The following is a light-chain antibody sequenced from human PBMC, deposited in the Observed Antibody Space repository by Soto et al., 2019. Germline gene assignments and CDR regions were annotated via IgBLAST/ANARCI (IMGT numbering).Light chain of an antibody. CDR3: QQLNSYPIT. CDR1: QGISSY. V-gene: IGKV1-9*01. CDR2: AAS. Sequence: IQLTQSPASLAASLGDRVTITCRASQGISSYLAWYQQKPGKAPKLLIYAASTLQSGVPSRFRGSGSGTDFTLTISSLQPEDFETYYCQQLNSYPITFGQGTRLEIK. J-gene: IGKJ5*01.